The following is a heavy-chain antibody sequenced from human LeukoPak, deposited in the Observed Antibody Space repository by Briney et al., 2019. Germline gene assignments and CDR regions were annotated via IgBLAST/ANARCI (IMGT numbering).Heavy chain of an antibody. Sequence: SVKLSCTPSVGPFSPYAIISVRQAPGQGLEWMGGIIPIFGTANSAQKFQGRVTITADESTSTAYMELSSLRSEDTAVYYCASDAVGGSSTTPDYYYGMDVWGKGTTVTVSS. V-gene: IGHV1-69*13. J-gene: IGHJ6*04. D-gene: IGHD2-2*01. CDR2: IIPIFGTA. CDR1: VGPFSPYA. CDR3: ASDAVGGSSTTPDYYYGMDV.